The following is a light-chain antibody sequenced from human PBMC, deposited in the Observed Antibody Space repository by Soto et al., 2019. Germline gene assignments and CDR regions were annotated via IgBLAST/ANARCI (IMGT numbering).Light chain of an antibody. Sequence: DIQMTQSPSSLSASVGARFTITCRASESISSYLNWYQQKPGKAPKLRIYAASSLQSGVPSRFSGSGSGTDFTLTISSLQPEDFATYYCQQSYSTPWTFGQGTKVEIK. CDR3: QQSYSTPWT. CDR2: AAS. CDR1: ESISSY. J-gene: IGKJ1*01. V-gene: IGKV1-39*01.